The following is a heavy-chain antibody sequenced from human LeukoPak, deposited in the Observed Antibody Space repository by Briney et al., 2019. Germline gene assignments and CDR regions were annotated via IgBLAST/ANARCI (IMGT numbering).Heavy chain of an antibody. CDR3: ARAFHYYGSGSYYLGAFDI. J-gene: IGHJ3*02. V-gene: IGHV4-30-2*01. CDR1: GGSISSGGYS. Sequence: PSQTLSLTCAVSGGSISSGGYSWSWIRQPPGKGLEWIGYIYHSGSTYYNPSLKSRVTISVDRSKNQFSLKLSSVTAADTAVYYCARAFHYYGSGSYYLGAFDIWGRGTMVTVSS. CDR2: IYHSGST. D-gene: IGHD3-10*01.